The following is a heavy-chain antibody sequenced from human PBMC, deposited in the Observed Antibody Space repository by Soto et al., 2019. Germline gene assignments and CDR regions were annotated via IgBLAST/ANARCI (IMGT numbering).Heavy chain of an antibody. Sequence: SVKVSFKASGGSFSSFGISWVRQAPGQGLEWMGGIIPVFGRPNYAQRFRGRLTITADESTNTVYLELIDLRSEDTAVYYCAREGSGYNLWGQGTQVTVSS. D-gene: IGHD5-12*01. CDR2: IIPVFGRP. V-gene: IGHV1-69*13. J-gene: IGHJ1*01. CDR1: GGSFSSFG. CDR3: AREGSGYNL.